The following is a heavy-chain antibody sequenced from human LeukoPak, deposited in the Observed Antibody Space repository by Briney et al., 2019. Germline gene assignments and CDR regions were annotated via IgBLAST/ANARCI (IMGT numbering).Heavy chain of an antibody. V-gene: IGHV4-34*01. CDR1: GGSLSGYY. CDR3: ARHRFTYYFESSGYHYGREGFDY. CDR2: INHSGST. D-gene: IGHD3-22*01. Sequence: PSETLSLTCAVDGGSLSGYYWSWIRQPPGKGLEWIGEINHSGSTNYNPSLKSRVTISVDTSKNQFSLKLSSVTAADTAVYYCARHRFTYYFESSGYHYGREGFDYWGQGTLVTVSS. J-gene: IGHJ4*02.